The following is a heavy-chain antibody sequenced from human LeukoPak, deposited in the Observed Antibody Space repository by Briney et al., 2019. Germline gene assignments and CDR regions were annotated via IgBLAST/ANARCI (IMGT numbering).Heavy chain of an antibody. CDR3: AKHEPRRVVITNWFDP. J-gene: IGHJ5*02. CDR2: ISGSGGIT. V-gene: IGHV3-23*01. Sequence: PGGSLRLSCAASGFTFSAYAISWVRQAPGKGLEWVSAISGSGGITYYADSVKGRFTISRGNSKNTLYLQMNSLRAEDTAVYYCAKHEPRRVVITNWFDPWGQRTLVTVSS. D-gene: IGHD3-22*01. CDR1: GFTFSAYA.